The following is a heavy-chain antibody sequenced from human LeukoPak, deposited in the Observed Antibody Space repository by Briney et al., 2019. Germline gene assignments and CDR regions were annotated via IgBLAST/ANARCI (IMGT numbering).Heavy chain of an antibody. J-gene: IGHJ3*02. CDR3: AAVPNANAWYWDDAFDI. D-gene: IGHD2-8*02. CDR2: IVVGSGNT. Sequence: SVNVSCKASGFTFTTSAVRGVRQARGQRLEWIGRIVVGSGNTDHAQKFQGRLTITRDISTSTAYMELSSLTSDDTAVYYCAAVPNANAWYWDDAFDIWGQGTMVTVSS. CDR1: GFTFTTSA. V-gene: IGHV1-58*01.